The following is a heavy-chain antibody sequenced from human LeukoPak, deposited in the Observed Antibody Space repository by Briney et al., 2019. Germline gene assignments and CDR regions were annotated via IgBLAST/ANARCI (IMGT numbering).Heavy chain of an antibody. Sequence: GGSLRLSCAASGFTVSSNYMSWVRQAPGKGLEWVSVISGSGGYTYYADSVKGRFTISRDNSKNTLYLHMNSLRVEDTAVYYCAKDQPSSLVYWGQGTLVTVSS. D-gene: IGHD6-6*01. CDR1: GFTVSSNY. CDR2: ISGSGGYT. V-gene: IGHV3-23*01. CDR3: AKDQPSSLVY. J-gene: IGHJ4*02.